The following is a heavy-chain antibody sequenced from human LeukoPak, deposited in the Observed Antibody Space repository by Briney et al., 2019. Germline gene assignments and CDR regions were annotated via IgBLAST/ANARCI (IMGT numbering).Heavy chain of an antibody. V-gene: IGHV4-34*01. D-gene: IGHD4-23*01. Sequence: PSETLSLTCSVDGGSFTGYYWTWIRQAPGKGLERIGEINHRESCNYNPSLKSRVTLSIDTSKKQFSLHLTSLTAADTAVYYCARVTGYGGDSLRYWGQGTLVTISS. J-gene: IGHJ4*02. CDR1: GGSFTGYY. CDR3: ARVTGYGGDSLRY. CDR2: INHRESC.